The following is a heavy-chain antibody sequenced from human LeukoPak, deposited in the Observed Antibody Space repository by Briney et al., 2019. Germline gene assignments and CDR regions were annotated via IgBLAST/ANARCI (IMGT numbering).Heavy chain of an antibody. CDR3: AREVVVAATPLIYYYYYMDV. Sequence: GGSLRLSCAASGFTFSSYSMNWVRQAPGKGLEWVSYISSSSSTIYYADSVKGRFTISRDNAKNSLYLQMNSLRAEDTAVYYCAREVVVAATPLIYYYYYMDVWGKGTTVTVSS. J-gene: IGHJ6*03. CDR2: ISSSSSTI. D-gene: IGHD2-15*01. V-gene: IGHV3-48*01. CDR1: GFTFSSYS.